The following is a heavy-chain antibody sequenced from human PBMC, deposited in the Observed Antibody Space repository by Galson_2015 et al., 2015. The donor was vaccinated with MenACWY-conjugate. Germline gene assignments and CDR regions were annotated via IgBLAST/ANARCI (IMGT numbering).Heavy chain of an antibody. CDR1: GYTFTLYA. CDR3: ARGAQPRTGYLKGAGSAP. V-gene: IGHV1-3*01. J-gene: IGHJ5*02. Sequence: SVKVSCKASGYTFTLYAIHWVRQAPGQRLEWMGWINAGNGNTKYSQKFQDRVIISRDIAASTVYMEVTSLGSEDTGVYYCARGAQPRTGYLKGAGSAPWGQEPLV. CDR2: INAGNGNT. D-gene: IGHD3/OR15-3a*01.